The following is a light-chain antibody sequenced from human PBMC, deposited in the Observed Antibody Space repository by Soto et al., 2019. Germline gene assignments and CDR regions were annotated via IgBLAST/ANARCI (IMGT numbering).Light chain of an antibody. CDR2: SNN. J-gene: IGLJ1*01. V-gene: IGLV1-44*01. CDR1: SSNIGSNT. CDR3: AAWDDSLNAL. Sequence: QSVLTQPPSASGTPGQRVTISCSGSSSNIGSNTVNWYQQLPGTAPKLLIYSNNQRPSGVPDRFSGSKSGTSASLAISGLQSEDEADYYCAAWDDSLNALLGTGTKVTVL.